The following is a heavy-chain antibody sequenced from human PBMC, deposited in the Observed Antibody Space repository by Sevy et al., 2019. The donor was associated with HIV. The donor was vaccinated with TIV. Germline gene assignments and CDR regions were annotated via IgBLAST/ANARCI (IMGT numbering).Heavy chain of an antibody. CDR1: GFTFDDYA. Sequence: GGSLRLSCAASGFTFDDYAMHWVRQAPGKGLEWVSGISWSSGSIGYADSVKGRFTISRDNAKNSLYLQMNSLRAEDTALYYCAIGRFGELQLDYWGQGTLVTVSS. CDR2: ISWSSGSI. CDR3: AIGRFGELQLDY. J-gene: IGHJ4*02. V-gene: IGHV3-9*01. D-gene: IGHD3-10*01.